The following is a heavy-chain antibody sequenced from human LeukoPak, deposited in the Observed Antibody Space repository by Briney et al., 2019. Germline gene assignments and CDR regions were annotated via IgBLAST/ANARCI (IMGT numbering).Heavy chain of an antibody. D-gene: IGHD3-16*01. J-gene: IGHJ3*02. Sequence: GGSLRLSCAVSGFTLSNHAVSWVRQVPGKGLEWVSIVVGTGGTWYADAVKGRFTISRDNAKNSLYLQMNSLRAEDTAVYYCARPTGGLLWAAFDIWGQGTMVTVSS. V-gene: IGHV3-23*01. CDR2: VVGTGGT. CDR1: GFTLSNHA. CDR3: ARPTGGLLWAAFDI.